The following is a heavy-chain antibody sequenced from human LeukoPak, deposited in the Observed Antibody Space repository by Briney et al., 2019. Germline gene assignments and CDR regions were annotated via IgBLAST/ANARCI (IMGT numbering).Heavy chain of an antibody. CDR2: IYTNGHT. CDR3: ARDHVVVGSTTSFFDY. CDR1: GGSMSNYH. J-gene: IGHJ4*02. D-gene: IGHD3-22*01. V-gene: IGHV4-4*07. Sequence: PSETLSLTCTVSGGSMSNYHRTWIRQPPGEGLEWIGRIYTNGHTNYSPSLRSRVTMSVDTSKNQFSLKVRFVTAADTAVYFCARDHVVVGSTTSFFDYWGQGILVTVSS.